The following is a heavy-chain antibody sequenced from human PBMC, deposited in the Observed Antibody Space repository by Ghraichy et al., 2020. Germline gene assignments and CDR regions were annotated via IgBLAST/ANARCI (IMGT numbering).Heavy chain of an antibody. Sequence: GGSLRLSCAASGFTFSSYSMNWVRQAPGKGLEWVSSISSSSSYIYYADSVKGRFTISRDNAKNSLYLQMNSLRAEDTAVYYCASGWGGPQYCTNGVCLTVDYFDYWGQGTLVTVSS. CDR1: GFTFSSYS. CDR2: ISSSSSYI. V-gene: IGHV3-21*01. J-gene: IGHJ4*02. CDR3: ASGWGGPQYCTNGVCLTVDYFDY. D-gene: IGHD2-8*01.